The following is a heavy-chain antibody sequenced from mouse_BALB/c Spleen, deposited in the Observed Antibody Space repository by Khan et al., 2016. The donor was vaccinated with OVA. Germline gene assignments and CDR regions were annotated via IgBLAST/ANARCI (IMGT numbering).Heavy chain of an antibody. J-gene: IGHJ3*01. D-gene: IGHD1-2*01. Sequence: QVQLQQSGAELVRPGASVKLSCKASGYTFTDYYINWVKQRTGQGLEWIGEISPGSGDTYYNEKFKGKATLTADKSSSTAYMQLSSLTSEASAVYFCARRNYFGYTVAYWGQGTLVTVSA. CDR1: GYTFTDYY. V-gene: IGHV1-77*01. CDR3: ARRNYFGYTVAY. CDR2: ISPGSGDT.